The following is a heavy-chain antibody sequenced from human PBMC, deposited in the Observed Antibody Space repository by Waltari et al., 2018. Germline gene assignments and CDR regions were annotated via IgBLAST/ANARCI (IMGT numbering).Heavy chain of an antibody. V-gene: IGHV5-51*01. CDR1: GHSFSTRY. J-gene: IGHJ4*02. CDR2: IYPADADS. D-gene: IGHD2-21*01. CDR3: ASGYYSRPIDF. Sequence: VQLVQSGAEVTKPGESLTLSCKTSGHSFSTRYIAWVRQVPGKGLEWVGLIYPADADSTISPAFQGQVVISVDKSTNTTFLQWRSLKASDSAMYYCASGYYSRPIDFWGQGTLVSVSS.